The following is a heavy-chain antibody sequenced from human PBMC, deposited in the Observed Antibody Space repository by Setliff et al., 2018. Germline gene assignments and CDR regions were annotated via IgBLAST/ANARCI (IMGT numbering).Heavy chain of an antibody. D-gene: IGHD3-22*01. CDR1: GYTFNSYG. V-gene: IGHV1-18*01. J-gene: IGHJ3*02. Sequence: GASVQVSCKASGYTFNSYGINWLRQAPGQGLEWLGWISPYNGNTKYAQTVQDRITMATDTSTRTSYMELSSLRSGDTAVYFCARSSDSGYYHQRDAFDIWGQGTRVTGS. CDR3: ARSSDSGYYHQRDAFDI. CDR2: ISPYNGNT.